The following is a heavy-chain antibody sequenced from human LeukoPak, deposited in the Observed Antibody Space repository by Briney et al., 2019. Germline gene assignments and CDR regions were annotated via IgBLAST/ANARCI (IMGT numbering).Heavy chain of an antibody. J-gene: IGHJ4*02. Sequence: GASVKVSCKASGYTFTGYYMHWVRQAPGQGLEWMGWINPNSDGTNYAQKFQGRVTMTRDTSISTAYMELSRLRSDDTAVYYCARGSRFGDRCDMDYWGQGTLVTVSS. V-gene: IGHV1-2*02. D-gene: IGHD3-10*01. CDR3: ARGSRFGDRCDMDY. CDR1: GYTFTGYY. CDR2: INPNSDGT.